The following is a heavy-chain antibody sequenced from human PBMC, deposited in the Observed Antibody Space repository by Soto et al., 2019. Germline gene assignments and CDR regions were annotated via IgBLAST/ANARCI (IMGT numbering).Heavy chain of an antibody. CDR3: ARDLDDSSGLGAFDI. CDR1: GFTFSDYY. V-gene: IGHV3-11*06. D-gene: IGHD3-22*01. Sequence: GGSLRLSCAASGFTFSDYYMSWIRQAPGKGLEWVSYISSSSSYTNYADSVKGRFTISRDNAKNSLYLQMNSLRAEDTAVYYCARDLDDSSGLGAFDIWGQGTMVTVS. J-gene: IGHJ3*02. CDR2: ISSSSSYT.